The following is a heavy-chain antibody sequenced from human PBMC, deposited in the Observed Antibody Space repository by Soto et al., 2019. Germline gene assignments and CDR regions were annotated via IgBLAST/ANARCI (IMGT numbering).Heavy chain of an antibody. CDR3: ARGVISYVAGSSAPYYGMDV. CDR1: GVTFSSYW. J-gene: IGHJ6*02. D-gene: IGHD6-19*01. Sequence: GGSLRLSCAASGVTFSSYWMSWVRQAPGKGLEWVANIKQDGSEKYYVDSVKGRCIIARDNATNSLYLQMNSFRAEDAAVYYCARGVISYVAGSSAPYYGMDVWGQGTTVTVSS. V-gene: IGHV3-7*01. CDR2: IKQDGSEK.